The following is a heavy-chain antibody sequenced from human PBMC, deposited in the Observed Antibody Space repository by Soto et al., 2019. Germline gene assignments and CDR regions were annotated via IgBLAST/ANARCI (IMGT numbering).Heavy chain of an antibody. CDR1: GGSLTTGDYY. D-gene: IGHD4-17*01. J-gene: IGHJ4*02. V-gene: IGHV4-30-4*01. Sequence: QVQLQESGPGLAKPSQTLSLICTVSGGSLTTGDYYWTWIRQPPGEGLEWIGYISRSGNIFYNPSLKSRITISLDTSKDQFSLKLNSVTAADTAVYYCARGNDYVYFYDYWGQGTLVTVSS. CDR2: ISRSGNI. CDR3: ARGNDYVYFYDY.